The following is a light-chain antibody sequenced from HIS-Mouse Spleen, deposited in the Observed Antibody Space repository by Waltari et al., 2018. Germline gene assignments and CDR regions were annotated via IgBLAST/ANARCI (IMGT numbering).Light chain of an antibody. J-gene: IGLJ2*01. CDR2: EDS. CDR3: QVWDSSSDHVV. CDR1: NIGSKS. Sequence: SYVLTQPPSVSVAPGKTARITCGGNNIGSKSVHWYQQKPGQAPVLVVYEDSDRHSGMPERFSGSNSGNTATLTISRVEAGDEADYYCQVWDSSSDHVVFGGGTKLTVL. V-gene: IGLV3-21*03.